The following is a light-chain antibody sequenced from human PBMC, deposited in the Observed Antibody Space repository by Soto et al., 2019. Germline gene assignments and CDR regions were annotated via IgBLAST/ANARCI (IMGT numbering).Light chain of an antibody. CDR2: AAS. CDR1: QSVGSL. J-gene: IGKJ2*01. Sequence: DIQMTQSPSSLSASVGDRVTITCRARQSVGSLLNWFQQKPGKAPKLLIYAASTLQSGAPSRFSGSGAGTDFTLIISSLQPADFATYYCQQSSSLPYTFGQGTKVEI. V-gene: IGKV1-39*01. CDR3: QQSSSLPYT.